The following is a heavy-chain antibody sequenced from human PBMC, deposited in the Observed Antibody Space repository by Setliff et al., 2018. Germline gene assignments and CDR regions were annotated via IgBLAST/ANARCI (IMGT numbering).Heavy chain of an antibody. CDR2: INTNTGNP. D-gene: IGHD3-16*01. Sequence: ASVKVSCKASGYTFTDYYIHWVRQAPGQGLEWMGWINTNTGNPTYAQDFTGRFVFSLDTSVSTAYLQISSLKAEDTAVYYCARGVYEYSYGYRGHYYYYMDVWGKGATVTVSS. CDR3: ARGVYEYSYGYRGHYYYYMDV. V-gene: IGHV7-4-1*02. CDR1: GYTFTDYY. J-gene: IGHJ6*03.